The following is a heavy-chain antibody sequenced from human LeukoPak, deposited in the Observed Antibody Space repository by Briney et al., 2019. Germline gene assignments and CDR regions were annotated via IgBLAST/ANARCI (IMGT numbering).Heavy chain of an antibody. D-gene: IGHD3-22*01. J-gene: IGHJ3*02. CDR2: IYTSGST. V-gene: IGHV4-61*02. CDR1: GGSISSGSYY. Sequence: PSETLSLTCTVSGGSISSGSYYWSWIRQPAGKGLEWIGRIYTSGSTNYNPSLKSRVTISVDTSKNQFSLKLSSVTAADTAVYYCARVSEYYYDSSAFDIWGQGTMVTVSS. CDR3: ARVSEYYYDSSAFDI.